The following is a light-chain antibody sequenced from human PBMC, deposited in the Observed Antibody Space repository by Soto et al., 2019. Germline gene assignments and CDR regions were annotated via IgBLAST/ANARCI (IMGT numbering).Light chain of an antibody. J-gene: IGLJ1*01. V-gene: IGLV2-23*01. CDR3: ASYAGGNQV. CDR2: EGT. CDR1: NNDVGNYKL. Sequence: QSALTQPASVSESPGQSITISCTGTNNDVGNYKLVSWFQHHLGKAPKLIIYEGTKRPSGVSNRFSASQSGNTASLTISGLQAEDEADYYCASYAGGNQVFGTGTKLTVL.